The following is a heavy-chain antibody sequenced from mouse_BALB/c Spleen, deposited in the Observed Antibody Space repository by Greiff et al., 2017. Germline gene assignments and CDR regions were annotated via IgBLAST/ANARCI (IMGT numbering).Heavy chain of an antibody. CDR1: GFSLTSYG. J-gene: IGHJ4*01. V-gene: IGHV2-9*02. CDR3: ARGEGGSPSMDY. Sequence: VQLVESGPGLVAPSQSLSITCTVSGFSLTSYGVHWVRQPPGKGLEWLGVIWAGGSTNYNSALMSRLSISKDNSKSQVFLKMNSLQTDDTARYYCARGEGGSPSMDYWGQGTSVTVSS. CDR2: IWAGGST. D-gene: IGHD1-1*02.